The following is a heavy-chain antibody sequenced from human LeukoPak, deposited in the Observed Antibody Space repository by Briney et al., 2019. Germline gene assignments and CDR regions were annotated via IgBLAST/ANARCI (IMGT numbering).Heavy chain of an antibody. CDR2: ISYEGSNK. D-gene: IGHD3-10*01. Sequence: GGSLRLSCAASGFTFSSYGMHWVRQAPGKGLECVAAISYEGSNKYYSDSVKGRFTISRDNSKNTLYLQMSSLRPEDTAVYYCVRGGDYYGSDPFYFDYWGQGTLVTVSS. J-gene: IGHJ4*02. V-gene: IGHV3-30*03. CDR3: VRGGDYYGSDPFYFDY. CDR1: GFTFSSYG.